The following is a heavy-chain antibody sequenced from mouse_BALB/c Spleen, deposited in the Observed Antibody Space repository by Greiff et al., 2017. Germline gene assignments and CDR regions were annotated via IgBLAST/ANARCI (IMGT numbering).Heavy chain of an antibody. D-gene: IGHD1-1*01. V-gene: IGHV1-18*01. CDR3: ARLNYYGSSRYAMDY. Sequence: VQLQQSGPELVKPGASVKIPCKASGYTFTDYNMDWVKQSHGKSLEWIGDINPNNGGTIYNQKFKGKATLTVDKSSSTAYMELRSLTSEDTAVYYCARLNYYGSSRYAMDYWGQGTSVTVSS. CDR2: INPNNGGT. J-gene: IGHJ4*01. CDR1: GYTFTDYN.